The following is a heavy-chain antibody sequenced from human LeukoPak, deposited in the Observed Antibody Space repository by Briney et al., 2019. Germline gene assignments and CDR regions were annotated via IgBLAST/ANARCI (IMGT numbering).Heavy chain of an antibody. D-gene: IGHD3-3*01. Sequence: GGSLRLSCAASGFPVSDNYMSWVRQAPGKGLEWVSSISSSSSYIYYADSVKGRFTISRDNAKNSLYLQMNSLRAEDTAVYYCASRSGFRYWGQGTLVTVSS. CDR1: GFPVSDNY. V-gene: IGHV3-21*01. CDR3: ASRSGFRY. CDR2: ISSSSSYI. J-gene: IGHJ4*02.